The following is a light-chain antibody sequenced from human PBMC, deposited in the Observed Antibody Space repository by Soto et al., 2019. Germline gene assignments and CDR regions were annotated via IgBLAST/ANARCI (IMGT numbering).Light chain of an antibody. CDR2: ATS. V-gene: IGKV1-39*01. Sequence: DIQMTQSPSSLSASVGDRVTITCRASQTMTMYLNWYQHKPGKAPKLLIYATSSLQSGVPSRFSGSGSGTDFTLTISSLQPEDFATYYCQQSYSTPRTFGQGTKVDIK. CDR3: QQSYSTPRT. J-gene: IGKJ1*01. CDR1: QTMTMY.